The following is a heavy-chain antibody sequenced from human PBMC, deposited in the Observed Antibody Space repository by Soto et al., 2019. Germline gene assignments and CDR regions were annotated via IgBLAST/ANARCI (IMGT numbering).Heavy chain of an antibody. CDR2: INHSGST. CDR1: GGSFSGYY. D-gene: IGHD5-18*01. J-gene: IGHJ4*02. Sequence: PSETLSLTCAVYGGSFSGYYWSWIRQPPGKGLEWIGEINHSGSTNYNPSLKSRVTISVDTSKNQFSLKLSSVTAADTAVYYCATSTALWSQPKAFDYWGQGTLVTVSS. V-gene: IGHV4-34*01. CDR3: ATSTALWSQPKAFDY.